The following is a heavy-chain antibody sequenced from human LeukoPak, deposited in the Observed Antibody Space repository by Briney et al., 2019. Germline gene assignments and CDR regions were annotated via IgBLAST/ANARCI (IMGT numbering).Heavy chain of an antibody. V-gene: IGHV1-69*04. CDR1: GGTFSSYA. Sequence: SVKVSCKASGGTFSSYAISWVRQAPGQGLEWMGRIIPIFGIANYAQKFQDRVTITADKSTSTAYMELSSLRSEDTAVYYCAREGSGYDPLRPYYYYGMDVWGQGTTVTVSS. CDR2: IIPIFGIA. CDR3: AREGSGYDPLRPYYYYGMDV. J-gene: IGHJ6*02. D-gene: IGHD5-12*01.